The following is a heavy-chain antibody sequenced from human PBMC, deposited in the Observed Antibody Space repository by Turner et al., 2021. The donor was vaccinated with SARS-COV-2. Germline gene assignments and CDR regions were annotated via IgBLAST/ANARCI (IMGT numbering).Heavy chain of an antibody. CDR3: ARHHYYVRSGYYLPPFDY. CDR1: GGSIRSSSYY. Sequence: QLQLPESGPGLVKPSETLSLTCTVSGGSIRSSSYYCGWIRQPPGKGLEWIGSIYYSGSTYYNPSLKSRVTISVDTAKNQYSLKLSSVTAADTAVYDGARHHYYVRSGYYLPPFDYWGQGTLVTVSS. D-gene: IGHD3-22*01. V-gene: IGHV4-39*01. CDR2: IYYSGST. J-gene: IGHJ4*02.